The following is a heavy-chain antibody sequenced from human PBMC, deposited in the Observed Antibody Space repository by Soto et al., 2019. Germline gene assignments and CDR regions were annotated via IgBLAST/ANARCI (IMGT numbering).Heavy chain of an antibody. CDR2: IYWNDDK. J-gene: IGHJ4*02. CDR1: GFSLSTSGVG. Sequence: QITLKESGPTLVKPTQTLTLTCTFSGFSLSTSGVGVGWIRQPPGKALEWLALIYWNDDKRYSPSLKSRLTITKDTSKNQGVLTTTNMDPVDTATYYCAHTISCTGREKDYGEFDYWGQGTLVTVSS. D-gene: IGHD2-15*01. V-gene: IGHV2-5*01. CDR3: AHTISCTGREKDYGEFDY.